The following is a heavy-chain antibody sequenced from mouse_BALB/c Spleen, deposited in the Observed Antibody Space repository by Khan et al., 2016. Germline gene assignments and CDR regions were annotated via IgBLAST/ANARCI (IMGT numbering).Heavy chain of an antibody. CDR1: GYTFTNYI. V-gene: IGHV1S136*01. CDR3: ARKGTDYRYEAFDV. D-gene: IGHD2-14*01. CDR2: VNPYNDGT. J-gene: IGHJ1*01. Sequence: VQLKESGPELVKPGASVKMSCKASGYTFTNYIIHWVKQKPGQGLECIGYVNPYNDGTKYNEKFKGKATLTSDKSSSTAYMQLSNLTSEDSAVYYCARKGTDYRYEAFDVWGAGTTVTVSS.